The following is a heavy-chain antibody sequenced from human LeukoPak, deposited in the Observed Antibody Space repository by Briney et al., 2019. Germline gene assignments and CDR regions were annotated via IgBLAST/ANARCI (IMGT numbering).Heavy chain of an antibody. V-gene: IGHV3-66*02. D-gene: IGHD4/OR15-4a*01. CDR1: GFTVSSNY. CDR3: AKSRAPTANPDAFDV. J-gene: IGHJ3*01. Sequence: GGSLRLSCAAFGFTVSSNYMSWVRQAPGKGLEWVSVIFGGGGTYYGDSVRGRFTISRDNSKNTLYLQMNSLKPDDTGVYYCAKSRAPTANPDAFDVWGQGTMVTVSS. CDR2: IFGGGGT.